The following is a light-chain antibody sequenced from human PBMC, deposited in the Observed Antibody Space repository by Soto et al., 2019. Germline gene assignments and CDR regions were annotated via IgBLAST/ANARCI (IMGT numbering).Light chain of an antibody. V-gene: IGKV3-20*01. CDR2: GAS. Sequence: DIVLTQSPGTLSLSPGERATLSCSASQSVRSTSLAWYQQKPGQAPRLLLYGASSRATGIPDKFSGGGSGTDFTLTISRMEPEDFAVYYCQHYGSSPPITFGQGTRLE. CDR1: QSVRSTS. J-gene: IGKJ5*01. CDR3: QHYGSSPPIT.